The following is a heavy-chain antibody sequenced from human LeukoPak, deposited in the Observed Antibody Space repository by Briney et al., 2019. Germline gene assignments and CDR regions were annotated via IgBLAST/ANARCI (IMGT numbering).Heavy chain of an antibody. CDR3: ARDNSWELLLDY. CDR2: ISSSGSTI. CDR1: GFTFSDYY. D-gene: IGHD1-26*01. J-gene: IGHJ4*02. V-gene: IGHV3-11*01. Sequence: PGGSLRLSCAASGFTFSDYYMSWIRQAPGKGLEWVSYISSSGSTIYYADSVKGRFTISTDHAKNSLYLQMNSLRAEDTAVYYCARDNSWELLLDYWGQGTLVTVSS.